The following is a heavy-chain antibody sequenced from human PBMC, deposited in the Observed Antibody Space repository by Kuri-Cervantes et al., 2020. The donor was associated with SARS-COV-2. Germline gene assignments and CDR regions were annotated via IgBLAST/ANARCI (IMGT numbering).Heavy chain of an antibody. D-gene: IGHD2-8*01. CDR3: ARQYCTNGVCYTPFDY. V-gene: IGHV4-59*08. Sequence: SETLSLTCNVSGDSIRDYYWNWIRQSPGKGLEWIGYVYYSGITDYNPSLKSRVTISVHTSKNQFSLKLSSVTAADTAVYYCARQYCTNGVCYTPFDYWGQGTLVTVSS. CDR2: VYYSGIT. CDR1: GDSIRDYY. J-gene: IGHJ4*02.